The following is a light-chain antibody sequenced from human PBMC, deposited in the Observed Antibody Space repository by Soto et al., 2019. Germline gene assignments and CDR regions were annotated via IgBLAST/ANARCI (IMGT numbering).Light chain of an antibody. CDR1: QSVSIW. V-gene: IGKV1-5*03. CDR3: QQADSFPWT. CDR2: KSS. Sequence: DIQMTQSPSTLSASEGDRVTISCRASQSVSIWLAWYQQKPGRAPKLLIYKSSILESGVPSRFSGSGSGTEFTLTISSLQPDDFAIYYCQQADSFPWTFGQGTKVDIK. J-gene: IGKJ1*01.